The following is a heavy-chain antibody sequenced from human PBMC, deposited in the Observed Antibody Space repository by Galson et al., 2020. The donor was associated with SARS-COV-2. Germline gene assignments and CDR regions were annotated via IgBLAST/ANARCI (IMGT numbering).Heavy chain of an antibody. CDR2: IYSGDNT. V-gene: IGHV3-66*01. J-gene: IGHJ4*02. D-gene: IGHD2-21*01. Sequence: GGSLRLSCAASGFTVSSDYMSWVRQAPGKGLEWVSFIYSGDNTYYADSVKGRFTISRDNSKNTLYLHMHSLRAEDTAAYFCARGLPHQRCLDSWGQGTLVTVSS. CDR1: GFTVSSDY. CDR3: ARGLPHQRCLDS.